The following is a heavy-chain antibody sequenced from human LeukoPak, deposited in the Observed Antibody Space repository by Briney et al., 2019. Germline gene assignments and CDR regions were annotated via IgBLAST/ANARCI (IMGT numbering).Heavy chain of an antibody. J-gene: IGHJ4*02. CDR3: AKDRTYSSSWHAFDY. CDR2: INEDGSDS. V-gene: IGHV3-74*03. CDR1: GFTFSGHW. Sequence: GGSLRLSCIASGFTFSGHWIHWVRQAPGMGLVWVSRINEDGSDSMYAESVKGRFTISRDNSKNTLYLQMNSLRAEDTAVYYCAKDRTYSSSWHAFDYWGQGTLVTVSS. D-gene: IGHD6-13*01.